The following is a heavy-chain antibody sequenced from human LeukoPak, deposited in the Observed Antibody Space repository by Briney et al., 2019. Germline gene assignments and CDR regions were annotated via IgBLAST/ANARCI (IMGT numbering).Heavy chain of an antibody. J-gene: IGHJ3*02. D-gene: IGHD1-26*01. Sequence: SETLSLTCTVSGGSISSYYWSWIRQPPGKGLEWIGYIYYSGSTNYNPSLKSRVTMSVDTSKNQFSLKLSSVTAADTAVYYCARLKWELGDAFDIWGQGTMVTVSS. V-gene: IGHV4-59*08. CDR1: GGSISSYY. CDR2: IYYSGST. CDR3: ARLKWELGDAFDI.